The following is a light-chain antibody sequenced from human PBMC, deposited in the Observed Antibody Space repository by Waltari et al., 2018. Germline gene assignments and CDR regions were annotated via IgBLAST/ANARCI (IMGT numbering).Light chain of an antibody. CDR1: QNIFRT. CDR3: QHYVRLPVT. J-gene: IGKJ1*01. Sequence: EIVLTQSPGTLSLSPGDRATLSCRASQNIFRTLAWYHQKPGQSPRLLIYGAYTRATGIPDRFSGSGSGTDFSLTISGLDPEDFAVYYCQHYVRLPVTFGQGTKVEIK. V-gene: IGKV3-20*01. CDR2: GAY.